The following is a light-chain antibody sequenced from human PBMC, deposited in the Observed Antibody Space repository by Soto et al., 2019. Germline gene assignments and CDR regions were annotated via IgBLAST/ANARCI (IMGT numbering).Light chain of an antibody. J-gene: IGLJ1*01. Sequence: QSVLTQPTSASGTPGQKVTISCSGSSSNIGDNYVYWHQQLPGTAPKLLIYRNNQRPSGVPDRFSGSKSGTSASLAISGLRSEDEADYYCAAWDDSLSGYVFGPWTKLTVL. CDR1: SSNIGDNY. V-gene: IGLV1-47*01. CDR2: RNN. CDR3: AAWDDSLSGYV.